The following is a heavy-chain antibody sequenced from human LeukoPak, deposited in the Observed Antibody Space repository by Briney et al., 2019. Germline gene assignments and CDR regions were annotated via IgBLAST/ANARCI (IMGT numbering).Heavy chain of an antibody. J-gene: IGHJ4*02. D-gene: IGHD1-26*01. CDR2: IYYTGST. Sequence: TSETLSLTCSVSRDSISNYYWSWIRQSPGRGLEWIGYIYYTGSTNYNPSLKSRVTMSVDTSKNQFSLKLTSVTAADTAVYYCARGTQVRRSGIDYWGRGTLVTVSS. CDR1: RDSISNYY. V-gene: IGHV4-59*01. CDR3: ARGTQVRRSGIDY.